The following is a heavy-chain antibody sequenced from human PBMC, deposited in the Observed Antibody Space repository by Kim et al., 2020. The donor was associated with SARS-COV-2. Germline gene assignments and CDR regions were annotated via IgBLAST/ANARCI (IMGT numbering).Heavy chain of an antibody. D-gene: IGHD2-2*01. CDR2: ISSSGGNT. Sequence: GGSLRLSCSASGFTFSDYAMHWVRQAPGKGLDYVSAISSSGGNTYYADSVKDRFTVSRDNSMNTLFLQMNSLRAEDTAVYYCVKGRVGPSYGVDYWGQGTLVTVSS. CDR3: VKGRVGPSYGVDY. V-gene: IGHV3-64D*06. CDR1: GFTFSDYA. J-gene: IGHJ4*02.